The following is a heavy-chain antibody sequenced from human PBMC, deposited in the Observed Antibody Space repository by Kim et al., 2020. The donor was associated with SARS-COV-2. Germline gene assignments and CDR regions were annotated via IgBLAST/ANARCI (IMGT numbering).Heavy chain of an antibody. CDR3: ARLERITMIVVVIGY. V-gene: IGHV4-39*01. Sequence: PSLKRRVTISVDTSKNQFSLKLGSVTAADTAVYYCARLERITMIVVVIGYWGQGTLVTVSS. J-gene: IGHJ4*02. D-gene: IGHD3-22*01.